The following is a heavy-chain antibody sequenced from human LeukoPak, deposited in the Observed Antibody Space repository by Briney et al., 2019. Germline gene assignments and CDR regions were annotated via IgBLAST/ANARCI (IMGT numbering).Heavy chain of an antibody. CDR3: AKAIHSSSSGVVDY. CDR1: GFIFSNYA. CDR2: IRYDGSNK. V-gene: IGHV3-30*02. J-gene: IGHJ4*02. Sequence: GGSPRLSCAASGFIFSNYAMHWVRQAPGKGLEWVTFIRYDGSNKYYAESVKGRFTISRDNSKNTLYLQMNSLRAEDTAVYYCAKAIHSSSSGVVDYWGQGTLVTVSS. D-gene: IGHD6-6*01.